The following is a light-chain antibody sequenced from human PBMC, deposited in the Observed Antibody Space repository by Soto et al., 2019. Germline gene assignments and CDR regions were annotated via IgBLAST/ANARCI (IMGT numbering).Light chain of an antibody. CDR3: CSYAGSYTFVI. J-gene: IGLJ2*01. CDR1: SNDVGGYNY. V-gene: IGLV2-11*01. CDR2: DVN. Sequence: QSALTQPRSVSGSPGQSITISCTGTSNDVGGYNYVSWYQQHPGKAPKLLIYDVNKRPSRVPDRFSGSKSGNTASLTISGLQAEDEAEYHCCSYAGSYTFVIFGGETKLTVL.